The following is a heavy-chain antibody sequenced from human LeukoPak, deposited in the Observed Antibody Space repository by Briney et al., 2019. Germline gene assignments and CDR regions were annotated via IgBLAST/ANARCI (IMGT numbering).Heavy chain of an antibody. CDR1: GVTFSSYG. CDR2: ISYDGSNK. D-gene: IGHD1-26*01. V-gene: IGHV3-30*18. J-gene: IGHJ3*02. Sequence: GRSLRLSCAAAGVTFSSYGMHWVRQAPGKGLEWVAVISYDGSNKYYADSVKGRFTISRDNSKNTLYLQMNSLRAEDTAVYYCAKGGPEWGAYSGGAFDIWGQGTMVTVSS. CDR3: AKGGPEWGAYSGGAFDI.